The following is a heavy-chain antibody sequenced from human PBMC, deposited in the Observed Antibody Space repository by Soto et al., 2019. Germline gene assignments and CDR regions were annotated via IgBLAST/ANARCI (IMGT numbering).Heavy chain of an antibody. CDR2: IYFIGSP. V-gene: IGHV4-59*05. Sequence: SETLSLTCTVSGGSIGGYYWSWLRQPPGKGLEWIGSIYFIGSPYYSPSLKSRVTISVDTSKNQFSLKFNSVTAADTAVYYCARHYAVVLYYFDYWGQGTLVTVSS. CDR1: GGSIGGYY. D-gene: IGHD2-21*01. J-gene: IGHJ4*02. CDR3: ARHYAVVLYYFDY.